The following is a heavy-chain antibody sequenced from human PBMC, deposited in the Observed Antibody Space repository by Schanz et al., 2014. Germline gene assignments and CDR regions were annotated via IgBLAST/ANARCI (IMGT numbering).Heavy chain of an antibody. CDR2: IDGRGITT. Sequence: EVQLLESGGGLVQPGGSLRLSCAVSGFTFSSYAMSWVRQAPGKGLEWVAIIDGRGITTFYADSVKGRFTISRDNAKNTVYLQMNSLRADDTAVYYCAKRFHCSGSHPFDYWGQGTLVTVSS. J-gene: IGHJ4*02. D-gene: IGHD3-10*02. V-gene: IGHV3-23*01. CDR3: AKRFHCSGSHPFDY. CDR1: GFTFSSYA.